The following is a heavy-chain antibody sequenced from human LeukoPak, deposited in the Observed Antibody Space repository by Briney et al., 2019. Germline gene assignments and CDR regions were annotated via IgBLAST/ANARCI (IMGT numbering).Heavy chain of an antibody. Sequence: GRSLRLSCAASGFTFDGYAMHWVRQAPGKGLEWVSGISWNGDIKGYADSVKVRFTISRDNAQNSLYLQINSLRPEDTAFYSCAKDRMGAYFTIPDYWGQGTLVTVSS. J-gene: IGHJ4*02. V-gene: IGHV3-9*01. CDR1: GFTFDGYA. CDR3: AKDRMGAYFTIPDY. D-gene: IGHD2/OR15-2a*01. CDR2: ISWNGDIK.